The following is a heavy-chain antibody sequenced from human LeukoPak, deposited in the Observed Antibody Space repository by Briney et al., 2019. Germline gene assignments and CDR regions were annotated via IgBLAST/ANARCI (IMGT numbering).Heavy chain of an antibody. CDR2: IYYSGST. Sequence: PSETLSLTCTVSGGSISSYYWSWIRQPPGKGLEWIGYIYYSGSTNYNPSLKSRVTISVDTSKNQFSLKLSSVTAADTAVYYCARDQRKDAFDIWGQGTMVTVSS. V-gene: IGHV4-59*01. D-gene: IGHD6-25*01. CDR1: GGSISSYY. J-gene: IGHJ3*02. CDR3: ARDQRKDAFDI.